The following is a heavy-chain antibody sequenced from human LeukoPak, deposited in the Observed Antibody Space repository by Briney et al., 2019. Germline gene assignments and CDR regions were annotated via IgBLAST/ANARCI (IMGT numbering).Heavy chain of an antibody. CDR1: GFTLRSYA. CDR2: ISYDAAVK. D-gene: IGHD2-15*01. CDR3: ARDFSTWYSIDY. Sequence: GESLKISCAVSGFTLRSYAIHWVRQAPGKGLQWVAFISYDAAVKYYADSVRGRFTVSRDNSKNTLSPQMNSLRPEDTAVYYCARDFSTWYSIDYWGRGTLVTVSS. J-gene: IGHJ4*02. V-gene: IGHV3-30-3*01.